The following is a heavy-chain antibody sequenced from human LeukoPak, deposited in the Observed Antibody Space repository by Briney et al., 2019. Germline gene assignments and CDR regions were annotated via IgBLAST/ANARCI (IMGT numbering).Heavy chain of an antibody. D-gene: IGHD3-10*02. Sequence: GGSLRLSCAASGFTFSSYAMNWVRQAPGKGLEWVSYISSSGSTIYYADSVKGRFTLSRDNAKTSLYLQMNSLRAEDTAVYYCAELGITMIGGVWGKGTTVTISS. CDR2: ISSSGSTI. J-gene: IGHJ6*04. V-gene: IGHV3-48*03. CDR3: AELGITMIGGV. CDR1: GFTFSSYA.